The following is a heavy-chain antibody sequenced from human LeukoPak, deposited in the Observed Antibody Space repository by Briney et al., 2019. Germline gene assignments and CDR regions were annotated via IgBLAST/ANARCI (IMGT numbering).Heavy chain of an antibody. CDR2: IYYSGST. CDR3: ARVAGCSSTSCYGSWFDP. Sequence: SETLSLTCTVSGGSISSYYWSWIRQPPGKGLEWIGYIYYSGSTNYNPPLKSRVTISVDTSKNQFSLKLSSVTAADTAVYYCARVAGCSSTSCYGSWFDPWGQGTLVTVSS. CDR1: GGSISSYY. V-gene: IGHV4-59*01. J-gene: IGHJ5*02. D-gene: IGHD2-2*01.